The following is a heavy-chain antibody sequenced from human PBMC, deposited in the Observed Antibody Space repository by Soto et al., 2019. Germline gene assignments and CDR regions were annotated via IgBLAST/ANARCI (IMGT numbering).Heavy chain of an antibody. V-gene: IGHV3-23*01. CDR3: AKFRGGSISSWCFDR. CDR2: ITNGVGIT. J-gene: IGHJ4*02. D-gene: IGHD6-13*01. Sequence: EVQLLESGGGLVQPGGSLRLSCAASGFTFSGYAMSWVRQAPGKGLEWVSVITNGVGITNYADSVKGRFTISKDNSKNTLYLQMDDLRAEDSAIFYGAKFRGGSISSWCFDRWGQGTLVTVSS. CDR1: GFTFSGYA.